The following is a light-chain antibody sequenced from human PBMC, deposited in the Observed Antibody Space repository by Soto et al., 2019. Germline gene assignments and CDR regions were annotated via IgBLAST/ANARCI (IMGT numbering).Light chain of an antibody. CDR3: QQRTNWPLT. CDR1: QSVSNY. Sequence: EIVLTQSPATLSLSPGEGATLSCRASQSVSNYLAWYQQKPGQAPRLLIYDASNRATGIPARFSGSGSGRDFTLTISSLEPEDFAVYYCQQRTNWPLTFGGGTKVEIK. CDR2: DAS. J-gene: IGKJ4*01. V-gene: IGKV3-11*02.